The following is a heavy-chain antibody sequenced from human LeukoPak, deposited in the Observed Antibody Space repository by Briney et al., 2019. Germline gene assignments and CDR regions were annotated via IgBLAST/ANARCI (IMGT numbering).Heavy chain of an antibody. V-gene: IGHV3-11*01. CDR1: GFIFSDYY. CDR3: AKRGVVIRVILIGFHKEAYYFDS. J-gene: IGHJ4*02. D-gene: IGHD3-9*01. CDR2: INSGHSIT. Sequence: GGSLRLSCAASGFIFSDYYMSWVRQAPGKGLEWVSYINSGHSITYYADSVKGRFTISRDNAENSLYLQMNSLRAEDTAVYFCAKRGVVIRVILIGFHKEAYYFDSWGQGALVTVSS.